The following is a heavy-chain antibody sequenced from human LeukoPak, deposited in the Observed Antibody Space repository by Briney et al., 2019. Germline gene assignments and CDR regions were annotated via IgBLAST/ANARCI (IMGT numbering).Heavy chain of an antibody. Sequence: GRSLRLSCAASGFTFSSYAMHWVRQAPGKGLEWVAVISYDGSNKYYADSVKGRFTISRGNSKNTLYLQMNSLRAEDTAVYYCARALYSSSWYSGVVPLFSSGFDYWGQGTLVTVSS. V-gene: IGHV3-30*04. CDR3: ARALYSSSWYSGVVPLFSSGFDY. CDR2: ISYDGSNK. J-gene: IGHJ4*02. CDR1: GFTFSSYA. D-gene: IGHD6-13*01.